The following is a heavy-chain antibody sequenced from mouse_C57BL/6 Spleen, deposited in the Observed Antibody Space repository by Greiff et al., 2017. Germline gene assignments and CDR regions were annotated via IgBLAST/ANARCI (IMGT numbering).Heavy chain of an antibody. D-gene: IGHD2-5*01. CDR2: ISYDGSN. V-gene: IGHV3-6*01. CDR3: ARGDYSNYGWYFDV. Sequence: EVQRVESGPGLVKPSQSLSLTCSVTGYSITSGYYWNWIRQFPGNKLEWMGYISYDGSNNYNPSLKNRISITRDTSKNQFFLKLNSVTTEDTATYYCARGDYSNYGWYFDVWGTGTTVTVSS. CDR1: GYSITSGYY. J-gene: IGHJ1*03.